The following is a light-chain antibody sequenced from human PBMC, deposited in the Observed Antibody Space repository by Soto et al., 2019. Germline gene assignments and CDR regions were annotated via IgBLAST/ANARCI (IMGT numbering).Light chain of an antibody. V-gene: IGKV1-12*01. Sequence: MTRNPSNLPSSVADTVPITYRASQDISTLLAWYQQKPGKAPKLLIYGASTLESGVPSRFSGRGSGTDFTLTISSLQPEDFATYFCQQADSFPRTFGRGTKVDIK. CDR3: QQADSFPRT. J-gene: IGKJ4*02. CDR1: QDISTL. CDR2: GAS.